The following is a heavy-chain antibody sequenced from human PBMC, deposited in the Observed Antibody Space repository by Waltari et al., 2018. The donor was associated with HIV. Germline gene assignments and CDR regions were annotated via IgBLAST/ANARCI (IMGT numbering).Heavy chain of an antibody. V-gene: IGHV3-15*01. CDR1: GITFKNAW. Sequence: DVQLVESGGGLVKPGGSLRLSCAVSGITFKNAWLSWVRPGPGKGPQWLGHIRSKSDGGTTDYAAPVRGRFTISTDDLNNTMSLEMKSLKVEDTGVYYCTTFEMGSTRNYWGQGTLVTVSS. J-gene: IGHJ4*02. CDR2: IRSKSDGGTT. CDR3: TTFEMGSTRNY. D-gene: IGHD1-26*01.